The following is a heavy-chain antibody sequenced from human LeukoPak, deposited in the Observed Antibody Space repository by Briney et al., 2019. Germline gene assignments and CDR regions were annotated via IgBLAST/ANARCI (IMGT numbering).Heavy chain of an antibody. D-gene: IGHD6-6*01. CDR3: ASGGGSRIAARPWAH. CDR1: GYTFTSYY. V-gene: IGHV1-46*01. Sequence: GASVKVSCKASGYTFTSYYMHWVRQAPGQGLEWMGIINPSGGSTSYAQKFQGRVTMTRDTSTSTVYMELSSLRSEDTAVYYCASGGGSRIAARPWAHWGQGTLVTVSS. CDR2: INPSGGST. J-gene: IGHJ4*02.